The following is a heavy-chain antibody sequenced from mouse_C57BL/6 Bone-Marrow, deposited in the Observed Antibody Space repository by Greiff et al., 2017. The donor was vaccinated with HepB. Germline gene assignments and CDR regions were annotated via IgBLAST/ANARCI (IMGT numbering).Heavy chain of an antibody. V-gene: IGHV5-9-1*02. Sequence: EVNLVESGEGLVKPGGSLKLSCAASGFTFSSYAMSWVRQTPEKRLEWVAYISSGGDYIYYADTVKGRFTISRDNARNTLYLQMSSLKSEDTAMYYCTRDFYYGSSYYYWYFDVWGTGTTVTVSS. D-gene: IGHD1-1*01. CDR3: TRDFYYGSSYYYWYFDV. J-gene: IGHJ1*03. CDR1: GFTFSSYA. CDR2: ISSGGDYI.